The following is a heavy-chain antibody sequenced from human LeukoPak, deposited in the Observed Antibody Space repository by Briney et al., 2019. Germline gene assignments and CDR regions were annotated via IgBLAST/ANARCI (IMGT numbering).Heavy chain of an antibody. J-gene: IGHJ5*02. Sequence: GGSLRLSCTASGFTFGDYAMSWVRQAPGKGLEWVGFIRSKVYGGTTEYAASVKGRFTISRDDSKSIAYLQMNSLKTEDTAVYYCTSVPYVRANWFDPWGQGTLVTVSS. CDR3: TSVPYVRANWFDP. D-gene: IGHD2-2*01. CDR2: IRSKVYGGTT. CDR1: GFTFGDYA. V-gene: IGHV3-49*04.